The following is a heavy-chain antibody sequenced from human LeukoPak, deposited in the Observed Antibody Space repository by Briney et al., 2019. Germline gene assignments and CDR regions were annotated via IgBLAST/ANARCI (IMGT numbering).Heavy chain of an antibody. CDR3: ARDFDMGITPGDDFDF. Sequence: GGSLRLSCAASGFSLSKYWMHWVRQTPGEGLVWVARIKEDGTYTSYADSVKGRFTISRDNARNTVFLQMNSLRAEDTAVYYCARDFDMGITPGDDFDFWGQGTLVTVSS. CDR2: IKEDGTYT. D-gene: IGHD3-9*01. J-gene: IGHJ4*02. CDR1: GFSLSKYW. V-gene: IGHV3-74*01.